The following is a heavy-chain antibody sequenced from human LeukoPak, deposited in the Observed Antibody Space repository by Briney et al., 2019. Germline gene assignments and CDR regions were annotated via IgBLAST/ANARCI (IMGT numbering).Heavy chain of an antibody. J-gene: IGHJ3*02. CDR1: GGSFSGYY. Sequence: PSETLSLTCAVYGGSFSGYYWTWIRRPPGKGLEWIGEINHSGSTSYNPSLKSRVTISVDTSKNQFSLKLSSVTAADTAVYYCARVWGYPNDAFDIWGQGTMVTVSS. CDR2: INHSGST. V-gene: IGHV4-34*01. D-gene: IGHD3-16*01. CDR3: ARVWGYPNDAFDI.